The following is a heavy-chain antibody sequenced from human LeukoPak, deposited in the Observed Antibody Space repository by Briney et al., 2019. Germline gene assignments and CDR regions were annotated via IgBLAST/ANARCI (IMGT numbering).Heavy chain of an antibody. CDR2: NYYSGST. CDR3: ARGVVVVPAARSWFDP. CDR1: GGSISSGGYY. V-gene: IGHV4-31*03. J-gene: IGHJ5*02. D-gene: IGHD2-2*01. Sequence: SETLSLTCTVSGGSISSGGYYWSWIRQHPGKGLEWIGYNYYSGSTYYNPSLKSRVTISVDTSKNQFSLKLSSVTAADTAVYYCARGVVVVPAARSWFDPWGQGTLVTVSS.